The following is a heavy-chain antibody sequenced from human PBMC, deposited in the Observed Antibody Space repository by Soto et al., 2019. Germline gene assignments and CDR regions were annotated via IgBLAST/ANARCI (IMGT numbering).Heavy chain of an antibody. J-gene: IGHJ4*02. CDR2: INPNSGGT. CDR1: GYTFTGYY. D-gene: IGHD6-19*01. Sequence: QVQLVQSGAEVKKPGASMKVSCKASGYTFTGYYMHWVRQAPGQGLEWMGWINPNSGGTNYAQKFQGWVTMTRDTSISTAYMELSRLRSDDTAVYYCARADQWLGPISSMPGRWWGQGTLVTVSS. CDR3: ARADQWLGPISSMPGRW. V-gene: IGHV1-2*04.